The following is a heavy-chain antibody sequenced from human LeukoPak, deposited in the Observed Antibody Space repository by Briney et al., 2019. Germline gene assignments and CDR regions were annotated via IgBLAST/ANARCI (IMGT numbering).Heavy chain of an antibody. CDR1: GYTFTSYG. CDR3: AREIYGRFDY. V-gene: IGHV1-18*01. Sequence: GASVKVSCKASGYTFTSYGISWVRQAPGQGLECMGWINPYNGNRNYAQKFQGRVTMTTDTPTSTAYMELRSMRSDDTAVYYCAREIYGRFDYWGQGALVTVSS. D-gene: IGHD4-17*01. J-gene: IGHJ4*02. CDR2: INPYNGNR.